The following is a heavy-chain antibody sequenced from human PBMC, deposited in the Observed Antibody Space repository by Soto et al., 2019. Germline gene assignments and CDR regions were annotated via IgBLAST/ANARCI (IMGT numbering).Heavy chain of an antibody. J-gene: IGHJ4*02. D-gene: IGHD4-17*01. Sequence: ASVKVSCKASGYTFTSYGISWVRQAPGQGLEWMGWISAYNGNTNYAQKLQGRVTMTTDTSTSTAYMELRSLRSDDTAVYYCAREMNLYETTDLGPFDYWGQGTLVTVSS. CDR2: ISAYNGNT. V-gene: IGHV1-18*01. CDR1: GYTFTSYG. CDR3: AREMNLYETTDLGPFDY.